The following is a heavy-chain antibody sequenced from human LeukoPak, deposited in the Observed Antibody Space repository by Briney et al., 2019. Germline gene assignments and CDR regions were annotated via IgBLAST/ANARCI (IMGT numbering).Heavy chain of an antibody. CDR2: ISGSGGST. CDR1: GFTFNSYA. V-gene: IGHV3-23*01. J-gene: IGHJ4*02. CDR3: AKDIRMDPY. D-gene: IGHD1-14*01. Sequence: SGGSLRLSCAASGFTFNSYATNWVRQAPGRGLEWVSTISGSGGSTYYADPVKGRFTISRDNSKNTLYLEMNGLRAEDTAVYYCAKDIRMDPYWGQGTLVTVSS.